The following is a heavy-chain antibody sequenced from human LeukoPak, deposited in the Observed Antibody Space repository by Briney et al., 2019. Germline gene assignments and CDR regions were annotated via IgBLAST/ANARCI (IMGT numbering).Heavy chain of an antibody. CDR2: IYYSGST. J-gene: IGHJ5*02. CDR3: ASTKPYYGSGRGWFDP. D-gene: IGHD3-10*01. Sequence: SETLSLTCTVSGGSISSYYWSWIRQPPGKGLEWIGYIYYSGSTNYNPSLKSRVTISVDTSKNQFSLKLSSVTAADTAVYYCASTKPYYGSGRGWFDPWGQGTLSPSPQ. V-gene: IGHV4-59*01. CDR1: GGSISSYY.